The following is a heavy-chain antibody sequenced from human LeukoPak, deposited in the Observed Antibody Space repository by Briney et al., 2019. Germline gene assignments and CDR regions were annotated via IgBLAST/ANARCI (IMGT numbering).Heavy chain of an antibody. J-gene: IGHJ6*03. CDR3: AREGKRITLVRGVITPRGSYYLDV. Sequence: GGSLRLSCAASGFTFSDHYMDWVRQAPGKGLVWVGRTRNKANSYTTEYAASVKGRFTISRDDSKNSLYLQMNSLKTEDTAVYYCAREGKRITLVRGVITPRGSYYLDVWGKGTTVTISS. CDR2: TRNKANSYTT. V-gene: IGHV3-72*01. D-gene: IGHD3-10*01. CDR1: GFTFSDHY.